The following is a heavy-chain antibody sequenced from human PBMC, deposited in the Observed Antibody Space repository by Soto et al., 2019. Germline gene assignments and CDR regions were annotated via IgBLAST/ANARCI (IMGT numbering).Heavy chain of an antibody. Sequence: EVQLVESGGGLVQPGGSLRLSCVASGFTIENSVMHWVRQTPGKGLMSVSRITGAGDGTLYADSVQGRFTISRDNAKNTVYLHMTGLRVEVTAVYYCARAQKWRQLSLNVFDLWGQGSTVTVSS. D-gene: IGHD5-18*01. V-gene: IGHV3-74*01. CDR1: GFTIENSV. CDR3: ARAQKWRQLSLNVFDL. J-gene: IGHJ3*01. CDR2: ITGAGDGT.